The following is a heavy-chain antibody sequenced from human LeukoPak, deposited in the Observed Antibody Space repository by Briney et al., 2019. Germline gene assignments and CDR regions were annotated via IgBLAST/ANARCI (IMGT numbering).Heavy chain of an antibody. D-gene: IGHD6-13*01. Sequence: GGSLRLSCAPSGFTFSRYGMYWVRQAPGKGLERVAFIRNDGSNKYYADSVKGRFTISRYNSKNTLYLQMNSLRADDTALYYCAKDLQAASAGTSLDYWGQGSLVTVSS. CDR2: IRNDGSNK. V-gene: IGHV3-30*02. CDR1: GFTFSRYG. J-gene: IGHJ4*02. CDR3: AKDLQAASAGTSLDY.